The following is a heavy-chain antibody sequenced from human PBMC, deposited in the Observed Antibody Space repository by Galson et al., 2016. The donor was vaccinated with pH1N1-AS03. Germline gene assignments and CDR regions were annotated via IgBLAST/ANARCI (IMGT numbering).Heavy chain of an antibody. CDR2: IYSGGTT. Sequence: SLRLSCAASGFTFRNFFMHWVRQVPGKGLEWVSIIYSGGTTYYADSVKGRFIVSRDNSKNTLYLQMNSLRAEDTAVYYCVRDFRWGGNSGYWGQGTLVTVSS. J-gene: IGHJ4*02. D-gene: IGHD4-23*01. V-gene: IGHV3-66*01. CDR3: VRDFRWGGNSGY. CDR1: GFTFRNFF.